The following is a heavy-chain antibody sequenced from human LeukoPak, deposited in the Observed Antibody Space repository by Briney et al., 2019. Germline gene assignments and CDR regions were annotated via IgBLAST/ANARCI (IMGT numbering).Heavy chain of an antibody. Sequence: SETLSLTCTVSGYSISSGYYWGWIRQPPGKGLEWIGSIYHSGSTYYNPSLKSRVTISVDTSKNQFSLKLSSVTAADTAVYYCARGRRQQLGYYYYMDVWGKGTTVTVSS. CDR3: ARGRRQQLGYYYYMDV. CDR2: IYHSGST. V-gene: IGHV4-38-2*02. CDR1: GYSISSGYY. J-gene: IGHJ6*03. D-gene: IGHD6-13*01.